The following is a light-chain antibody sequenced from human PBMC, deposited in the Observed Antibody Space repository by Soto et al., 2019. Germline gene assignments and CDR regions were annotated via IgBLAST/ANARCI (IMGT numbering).Light chain of an antibody. V-gene: IGKV3-15*01. CDR3: QQYNNWPRT. CDR2: GAS. Sequence: IVMTQSPATLSVSPGERDTLSCRASQSVSSYLAWYQQKPGQAPRLLIYGASTRATGIPARFSGSGSGTEFTLTISSLQSEDFAVYYCQQYNNWPRTFGQGTKVDIK. J-gene: IGKJ1*01. CDR1: QSVSSY.